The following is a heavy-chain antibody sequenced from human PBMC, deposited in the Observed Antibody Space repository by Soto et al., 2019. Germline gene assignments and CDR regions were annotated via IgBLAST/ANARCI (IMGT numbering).Heavy chain of an antibody. J-gene: IGHJ4*02. D-gene: IGHD3-10*01. Sequence: PGGSLRLSCAASGFTFSSYWMSWVRQAPGKGLEWVANIKQDGSEKYYVDSVKGRFTISRDNAKNSLYLQMNSLRAEDTAVYYCARTLLWFGELAHFDYWGQGTLVTVSS. CDR1: GFTFSSYW. CDR2: IKQDGSEK. CDR3: ARTLLWFGELAHFDY. V-gene: IGHV3-7*05.